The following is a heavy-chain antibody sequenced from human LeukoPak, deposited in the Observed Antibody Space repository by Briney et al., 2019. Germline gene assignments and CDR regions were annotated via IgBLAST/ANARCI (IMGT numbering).Heavy chain of an antibody. CDR1: GYTLTELS. J-gene: IGHJ6*02. CDR3: ATDFIAVAGTYYYYGMDV. CDR2: FDPEDGET. V-gene: IGHV1-24*01. D-gene: IGHD6-19*01. Sequence: EASVKVSCKVSGYTLTELSMHWVRQAPGKGLEWMGGFDPEDGETIYAQKFQGRVTMTEDTSTDTAYMELSSLRSEDTAAYYCATDFIAVAGTYYYYGMDVWGQGTTVTVSS.